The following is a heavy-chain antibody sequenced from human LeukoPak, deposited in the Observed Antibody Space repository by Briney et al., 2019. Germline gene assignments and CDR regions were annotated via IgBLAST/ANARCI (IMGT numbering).Heavy chain of an antibody. CDR3: AAETYTDSCCWFDP. CDR1: GFTFRSSA. J-gene: IGHJ5*02. V-gene: IGHV1-58*02. CDR2: IVVGSGAT. D-gene: IGHD3-16*01. Sequence: SVKVSCKTSGFTFRSSAIQWVRQARGQRLEWIGWIVVGSGATSYAHYLQERLTITRGMSTGTAYLELSGLRSEDTGIYYCAAETYTDSCCWFDPWGQGTLVTVSS.